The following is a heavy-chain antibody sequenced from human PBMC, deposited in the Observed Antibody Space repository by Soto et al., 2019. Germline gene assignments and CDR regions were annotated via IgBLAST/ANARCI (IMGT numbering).Heavy chain of an antibody. V-gene: IGHV4-59*08. CDR2: IYYSGST. CDR1: GTSISSYY. Sequence: PSETLSLTCTVSGTSISSYYWSWIRQPPGKGLEWIGYIYYSGSTNYNPSLKSRGTISQDTSKNQFSLKLSSVTAADTAVYYCARHYGDGSDYVDYWGQGTLVTLSS. CDR3: ARHYGDGSDYVDY. J-gene: IGHJ4*02. D-gene: IGHD5-12*01.